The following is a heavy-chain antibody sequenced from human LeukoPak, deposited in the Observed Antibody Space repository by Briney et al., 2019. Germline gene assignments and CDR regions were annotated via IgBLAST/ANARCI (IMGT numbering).Heavy chain of an antibody. CDR3: AREGVGYSSSPGPYYYYYMDV. CDR2: INHSGST. V-gene: IGHV4-34*01. J-gene: IGHJ6*03. D-gene: IGHD6-13*01. Sequence: SETLSLTCAVYGGSFSGYYWSWIRQPPGKGLEWIGEINHSGSTNYNPSLKSRVTISVDTSKNQFSLKLSSVTAADTAVYYCAREGVGYSSSPGPYYYYYMDVWGKGTTVTVSS. CDR1: GGSFSGYY.